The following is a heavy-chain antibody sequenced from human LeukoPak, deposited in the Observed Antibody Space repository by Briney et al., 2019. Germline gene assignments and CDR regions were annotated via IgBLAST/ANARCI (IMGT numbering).Heavy chain of an antibody. D-gene: IGHD3-10*01. CDR3: ARSSWGSYYPLFDY. CDR2: IWYDGTNK. V-gene: IGHV3-33*08. CDR1: GFTFSSNS. J-gene: IGHJ4*02. Sequence: GGSLRLSCAASGFTFSSNSMNWVRQAPGKGLEWVAVIWYDGTNKYYADSVKGRFTISRDNSKNTLYLQMNSLRAEDTAVYYCARSSWGSYYPLFDYWGQGTLVTVSS.